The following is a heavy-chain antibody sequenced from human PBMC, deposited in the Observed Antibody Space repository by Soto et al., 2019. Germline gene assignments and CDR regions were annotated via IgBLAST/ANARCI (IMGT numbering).Heavy chain of an antibody. CDR1: GFTFSTFG. Sequence: GGSLSLSRAASGFTFSTFGMHWVRQAPGKGLEWVAVISYDGSNKYYADSVKGRFTISRDNSKNRLYLQRNSLRAEDTAVYYCAKDVVVGATAGLGDYYYYYGMDVWGQGTTVTVSS. V-gene: IGHV3-30*18. J-gene: IGHJ6*02. CDR3: AKDVVVGATAGLGDYYYYYGMDV. CDR2: ISYDGSNK. D-gene: IGHD1-26*01.